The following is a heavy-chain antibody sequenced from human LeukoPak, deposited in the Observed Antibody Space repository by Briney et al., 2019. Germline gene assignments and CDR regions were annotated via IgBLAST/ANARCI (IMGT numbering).Heavy chain of an antibody. Sequence: GGSLRLSCAASGFAFSNYAMHWVRQTPGKGLEWVAVISYDGINKYYADSVKGRFTISRDNSKNTLYLQMNTLKTEDTAVYFCAKDRPLYGDYVAYFDPWGQGTLVTVSS. J-gene: IGHJ5*02. D-gene: IGHD4-17*01. CDR1: GFAFSNYA. CDR2: ISYDGINK. CDR3: AKDRPLYGDYVAYFDP. V-gene: IGHV3-30*18.